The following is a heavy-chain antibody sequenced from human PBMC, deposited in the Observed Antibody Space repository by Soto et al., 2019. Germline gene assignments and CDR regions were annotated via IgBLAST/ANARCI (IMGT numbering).Heavy chain of an antibody. CDR1: GFILSDQY. V-gene: IGHV3-72*01. Sequence: EVHLVESGGDLVQPGGSLRLSCAASGFILSDQYMAWVRQAPGKGLQWVGRIGNKANRNTIEYAASVKGRFTISRDDSKASLYLEMNSLKTEDTAVYYCASQDRGSYPYWGQGTLVTVSS. D-gene: IGHD3-10*01. CDR3: ASQDRGSYPY. J-gene: IGHJ4*02. CDR2: IGNKANRNTI.